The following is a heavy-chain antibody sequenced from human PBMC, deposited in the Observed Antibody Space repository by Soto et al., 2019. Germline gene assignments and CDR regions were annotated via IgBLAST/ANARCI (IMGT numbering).Heavy chain of an antibody. D-gene: IGHD6-13*01. Sequence: PSVKVSCKASGYTFTGYYMHWVRQAPGQGLEWMGWINPNSGGTNYAQKFQGRVTMTRDTSISTAYMELSRLRSDDTAVYYCARSGYSSSWYRALTDYYYGMDVWGQGTTVTVSS. CDR2: INPNSGGT. CDR3: ARSGYSSSWYRALTDYYYGMDV. J-gene: IGHJ6*02. V-gene: IGHV1-2*02. CDR1: GYTFTGYY.